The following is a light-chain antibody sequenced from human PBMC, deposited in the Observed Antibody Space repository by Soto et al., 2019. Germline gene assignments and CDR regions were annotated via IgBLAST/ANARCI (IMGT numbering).Light chain of an antibody. CDR1: SSKIGRNY. CDR3: GTWDSILSIFV. J-gene: IGLJ1*01. Sequence: QSVLTQPPSVSAAPGQKVTMSCSGGSSKIGRNYVSWHQQVPGTAPKLLIYENDKRPSGVPDRFSGSKSGTSATLGITGLQTGDEADYYCGTWDSILSIFVFGTGTKVTVL. V-gene: IGLV1-51*02. CDR2: END.